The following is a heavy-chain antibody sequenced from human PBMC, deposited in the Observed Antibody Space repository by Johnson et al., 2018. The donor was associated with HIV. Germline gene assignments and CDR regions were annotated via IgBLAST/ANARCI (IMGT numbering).Heavy chain of an antibody. Sequence: EVQLVESGGGLVQPGGSLRLSCAASGFTVSTKYMSWVRQAPGKGLEWVSVFYSGGSSYYADSVKGRFTISGDNSKNTLYLQMNSLRAEDTAVYYCAKPYYDFWSGSSPPAGWGQGTMVTVSS. CDR1: GFTVSTKY. J-gene: IGHJ3*01. CDR2: FYSGGSS. D-gene: IGHD3-3*01. V-gene: IGHV3-66*04. CDR3: AKPYYDFWSGSSPPAG.